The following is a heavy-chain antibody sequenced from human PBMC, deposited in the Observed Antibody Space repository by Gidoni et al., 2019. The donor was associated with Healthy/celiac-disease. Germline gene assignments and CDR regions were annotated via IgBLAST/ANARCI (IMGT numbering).Heavy chain of an antibody. J-gene: IGHJ5*02. V-gene: IGHV1-18*01. D-gene: IGHD1-26*01. CDR3: ARGRGGGSYHLPHLFDNWFDP. Sequence: QVQLVQSGAEVKKPGASVKVSCKASGYTFTSYGISWVRQAPGQGLEWMGWISAYNGNTNYAQKLQGRVTMTTDTSTSTAYMELRSLRSDDTAVYYCARGRGGGSYHLPHLFDNWFDPWGQGTLVTVSS. CDR1: GYTFTSYG. CDR2: ISAYNGNT.